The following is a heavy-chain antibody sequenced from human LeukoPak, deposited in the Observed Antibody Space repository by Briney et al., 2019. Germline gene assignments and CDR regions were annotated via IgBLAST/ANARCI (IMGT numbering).Heavy chain of an antibody. D-gene: IGHD6-19*01. Sequence: GSSVKVSCKASGGTFSSYAISWVRQAPGQGLEWMGGIIPIFGTANYAQKSQGRVTMTRDTSTSTVYMELSSLRSEDTAVYYCARDNPLAGTIYYYYGMDVWGQGTTVTVSS. V-gene: IGHV1-69*05. CDR2: IIPIFGTA. J-gene: IGHJ6*02. CDR1: GGTFSSYA. CDR3: ARDNPLAGTIYYYYGMDV.